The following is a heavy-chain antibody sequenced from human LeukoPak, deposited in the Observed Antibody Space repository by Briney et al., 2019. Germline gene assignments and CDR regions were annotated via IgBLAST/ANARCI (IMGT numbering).Heavy chain of an antibody. V-gene: IGHV4-4*02. CDR1: GGSISNGNW. J-gene: IGHJ4*02. D-gene: IGHD6-13*01. CDR2: IYHTGRT. Sequence: SGTLSLTCDVSGGSISNGNWWSWVRQPPGKGLEWIGEIYHTGRTNYNPSLKSRVSISVDKSKNQLSLNLNSVTAADTAVYYCARDNLTPARAAALDYWGQGTLVTVSS. CDR3: ARDNLTPARAAALDY.